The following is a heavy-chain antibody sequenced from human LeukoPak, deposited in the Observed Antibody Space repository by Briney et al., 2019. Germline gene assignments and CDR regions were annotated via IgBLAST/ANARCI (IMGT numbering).Heavy chain of an antibody. J-gene: IGHJ3*02. CDR1: GFTFSSYA. Sequence: GGSLRLSCAASGFTFSSYAMSWVRQAPGKGLEWVSGISGSGGSTYYADSVKGRFTISRDNSKNTLYLQMNSLRAADTAVYYCARLRGYSYGDGAFDIWGQGTMVTVSS. D-gene: IGHD5-18*01. CDR3: ARLRGYSYGDGAFDI. V-gene: IGHV3-23*01. CDR2: ISGSGGST.